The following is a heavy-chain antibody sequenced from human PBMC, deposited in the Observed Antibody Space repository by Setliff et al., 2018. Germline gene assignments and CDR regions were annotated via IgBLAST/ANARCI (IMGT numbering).Heavy chain of an antibody. D-gene: IGHD3-9*01. CDR2: IYSSGST. Sequence: SETLSLTCTVSGGSISSDYWSWIRQPPGKGLEWIGYIYSSGSTKYNPSLKSRVTISVDTSKNQFSLNLNSATAADTAVYYCARHALSFDSAWDVWGKGTTVTVSS. J-gene: IGHJ6*04. CDR1: GGSISSDY. V-gene: IGHV4-4*08. CDR3: ARHALSFDSAWDV.